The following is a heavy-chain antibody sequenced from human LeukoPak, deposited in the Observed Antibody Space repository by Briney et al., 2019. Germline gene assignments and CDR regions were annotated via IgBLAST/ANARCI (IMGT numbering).Heavy chain of an antibody. J-gene: IGHJ4*02. V-gene: IGHV4-59*01. CDR2: IYYSGST. CDR1: GGSISSYY. CDR3: ARAQDGYNIN. D-gene: IGHD5-24*01. Sequence: SETLSLTCTVSGGSISSYYWSWIRQPPGKGLEWIGYIYYSGSTNYNPSLKSRVTISVDTSKNQFSLKLSSVTAADTAVYYCARAQDGYNINWGQGTLVTVSS.